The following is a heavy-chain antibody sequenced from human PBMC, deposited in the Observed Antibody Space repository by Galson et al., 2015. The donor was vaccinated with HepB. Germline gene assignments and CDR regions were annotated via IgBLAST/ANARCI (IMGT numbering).Heavy chain of an antibody. CDR1: GFSLRTTGMS. CDR3: AHRPGDGTNWYPFQY. CDR2: IFWDDDK. V-gene: IGHV2-5*08. Sequence: PALVKPTQTLTLTCTFSGFSLRTTGMSVGWIRQPPGKALECLALIFWDDDKHYSPSLKSRLTITTDTSKNQVVLRMANMGSVDTATYYCAHRPGDGTNWYPFQYWGQGILVTVSS. D-gene: IGHD6-13*01. J-gene: IGHJ4*02.